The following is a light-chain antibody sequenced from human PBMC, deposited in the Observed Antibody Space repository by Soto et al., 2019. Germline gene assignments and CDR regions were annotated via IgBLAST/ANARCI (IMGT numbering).Light chain of an antibody. Sequence: IVMTQTPARLSVYPEERATLSCRASQNVNSNLAWYQQKPGQAPRFLIYGASTRATGIPARFSGSGSGTEFTLTISSLQSEDFAVYYCHHYNNWPRTFGQGTMV. CDR1: QNVNSN. CDR3: HHYNNWPRT. J-gene: IGKJ1*01. V-gene: IGKV3-15*01. CDR2: GAS.